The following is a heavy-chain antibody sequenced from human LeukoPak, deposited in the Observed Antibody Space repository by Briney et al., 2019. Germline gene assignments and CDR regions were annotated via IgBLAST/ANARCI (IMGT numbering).Heavy chain of an antibody. Sequence: GGSLRLSCAASGFTFSKYAMSWVRQAPGKGLEWVSAISPSDGNTFYADSVKGRFTISRDNSKNTLYLQMSSLRAEDTAIYYCAKTIPYWYFDLWGRGTLVTVSS. D-gene: IGHD5-24*01. CDR2: ISPSDGNT. CDR1: GFTFSKYA. CDR3: AKTIPYWYFDL. J-gene: IGHJ2*01. V-gene: IGHV3-23*01.